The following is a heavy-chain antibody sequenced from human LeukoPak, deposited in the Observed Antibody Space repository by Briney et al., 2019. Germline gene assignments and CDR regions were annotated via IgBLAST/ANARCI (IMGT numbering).Heavy chain of an antibody. CDR1: GYTFTNYF. J-gene: IGHJ6*02. V-gene: IGHV1-3*01. Sequence: ASVKVSCKTSGYTFTNYFMHWVRQAPGQSLEWVGLINADNGDTKYSQKFQGRVTISRDTSASTAYMKLSSLISEDTAVYYCARDWQEPYDYYGMDVWGQGTTVTVSS. CDR2: INADNGDT. CDR3: ARDWQEPYDYYGMDV.